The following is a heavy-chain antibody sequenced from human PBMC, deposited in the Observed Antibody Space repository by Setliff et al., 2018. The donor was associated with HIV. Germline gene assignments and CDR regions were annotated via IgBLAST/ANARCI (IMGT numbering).Heavy chain of an antibody. CDR2: ISASGTT. V-gene: IGHV4-61*02. J-gene: IGHJ6*03. CDR1: GGSISSGGYY. Sequence: PSETLSLTCTVSGGSISSGGYYWSWIRQPAGKGLEWIGRISASGTTNYNPSLKGRVTISVDTSKNQFSLKLSSVTATDTAVYFCARVGLAYSGDMDVWGKGTTVTVSS. CDR3: ARVGLAYSGDMDV. D-gene: IGHD2-21*01.